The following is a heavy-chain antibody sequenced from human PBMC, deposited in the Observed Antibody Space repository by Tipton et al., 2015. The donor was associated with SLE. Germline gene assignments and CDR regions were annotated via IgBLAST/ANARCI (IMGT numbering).Heavy chain of an antibody. CDR2: MYRSGSM. V-gene: IGHV4-4*02. CDR1: GVSISSSNW. CDR3: AGIPVDYNYDSSGYFYL. Sequence: TLSLTCAVSGVSISSSNWWSWVRQPPGKRLEWIGDMYRSGSMNYNPSLKSRVTISVDKSMNQMSLKLRSVTAADTAVYYCAGIPVDYNYDSSGYFYLWGQGTLVTVSS. J-gene: IGHJ4*02. D-gene: IGHD3-22*01.